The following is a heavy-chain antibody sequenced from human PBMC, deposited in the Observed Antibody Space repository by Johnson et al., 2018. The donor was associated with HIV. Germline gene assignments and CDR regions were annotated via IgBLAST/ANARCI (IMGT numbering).Heavy chain of an antibody. Sequence: QVQLVESGGGLIQPGGSLRLSCAASGFTFSSYAVHWVRQAPGKGLAWVAIISYDGSNKYYADSVQGRFTISRDNSKNTLYLQMNSLRAEDTAVYYCARGLAADAFDIWGQGTMVTVSS. CDR1: GFTFSSYA. J-gene: IGHJ3*02. D-gene: IGHD6-13*01. CDR3: ARGLAADAFDI. V-gene: IGHV3-30-3*01. CDR2: ISYDGSNK.